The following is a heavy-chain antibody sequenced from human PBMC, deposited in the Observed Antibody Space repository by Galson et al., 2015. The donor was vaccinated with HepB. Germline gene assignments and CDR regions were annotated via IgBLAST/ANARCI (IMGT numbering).Heavy chain of an antibody. J-gene: IGHJ3*02. CDR1: GFTFSSYR. CDR3: ASAHCSFSTCASPCAFDI. CDR2: IKQDGSEK. Sequence: SLRLSCAASGFTFSSYRMSWVRQAPGKGLEWVASIKQDGSEKYYVDSVKGRFTISRDNAKNSLYLQMNSLRAEDTAVYYCASAHCSFSTCASPCAFDIWGQGTMVTVSS. V-gene: IGHV3-7*01. D-gene: IGHD2-15*01.